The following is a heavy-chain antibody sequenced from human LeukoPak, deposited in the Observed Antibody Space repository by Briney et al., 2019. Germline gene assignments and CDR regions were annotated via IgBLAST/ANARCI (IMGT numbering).Heavy chain of an antibody. CDR3: ARLMVVPVRGVIDV. J-gene: IGHJ6*03. CDR1: GFTFSSYE. D-gene: IGHD3-10*01. CDR2: ISSSGSTI. Sequence: GGSLRLSCAASGFTFSSYEMNWVRQAPGKGLEWVSYISSSGSTIYYADSVKGRFTISRDNAKNSLYLQMNSLRAEDTAVYYCARLMVVPVRGVIDVWGKGTTVTVSS. V-gene: IGHV3-48*03.